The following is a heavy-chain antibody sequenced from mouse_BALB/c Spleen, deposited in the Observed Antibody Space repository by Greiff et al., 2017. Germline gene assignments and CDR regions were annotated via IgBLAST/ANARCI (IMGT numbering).Heavy chain of an antibody. CDR3: ARFDPFAY. CDR2: INPSNGRT. CDR1: GYTFTSYW. V-gene: IGHV1S81*02. J-gene: IGHJ3*01. Sequence: QVQLQQPGAELVKPGASVKLSCKASGYTFTSYWMHWVKQRPGQGLEWIGEINPSNGRTNYNEKFKIKATLTVDKSSSTAYMQLSSLTSEDSAVYYCARFDPFAYWGQGTLVTVSA.